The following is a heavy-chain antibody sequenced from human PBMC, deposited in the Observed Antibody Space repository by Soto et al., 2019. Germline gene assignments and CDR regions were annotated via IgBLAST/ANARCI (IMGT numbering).Heavy chain of an antibody. CDR1: GGSISSGGYS. CDR3: ARVGQVTLWVGESANADWFDP. Sequence: QLQLQESGSGLVKPSQTLSLTCAVSGGSISSGGYSWSWIRQPPGMGLEWIGYIYHSGSTYYNPSLKSRATISVDRSKNQFSLKLSSVTAADTAVYYCARVGQVTLWVGESANADWFDPWGQGTLVTVSS. CDR2: IYHSGST. J-gene: IGHJ5*02. D-gene: IGHD3-10*01. V-gene: IGHV4-30-2*01.